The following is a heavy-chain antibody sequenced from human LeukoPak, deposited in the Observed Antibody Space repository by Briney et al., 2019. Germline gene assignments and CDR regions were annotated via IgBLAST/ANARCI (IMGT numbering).Heavy chain of an antibody. CDR1: GFTFSSYS. CDR2: ISSSSSYI. J-gene: IGHJ4*02. CDR3: ARDGEVVVAAVYYFDY. D-gene: IGHD2-15*01. Sequence: GGSLRLSCAASGFTFSSYSMNWVLQAPGKGLEWVSSISSSSSYIYYADSVKGRFTISRDNAKNSLYLQMNSLRAEDTAVYYCARDGEVVVAAVYYFDYWGQGTLVTVSS. V-gene: IGHV3-21*01.